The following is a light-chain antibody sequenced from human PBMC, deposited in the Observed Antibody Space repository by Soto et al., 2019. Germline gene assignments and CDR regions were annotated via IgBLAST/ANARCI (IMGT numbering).Light chain of an antibody. V-gene: IGKV3-20*01. CDR3: QHYNSYSEA. J-gene: IGKJ1*01. CDR2: GAS. CDR1: QSISSSY. Sequence: ESVMTQSKSTLSLSPGKRATLSCRASQSISSSYLAWYQQRPGQAPRLLIYGASSRATGIPDRFSGSGSGTEFTLTISSLQPDDFATYYCQHYNSYSEAFGQGTKVDI.